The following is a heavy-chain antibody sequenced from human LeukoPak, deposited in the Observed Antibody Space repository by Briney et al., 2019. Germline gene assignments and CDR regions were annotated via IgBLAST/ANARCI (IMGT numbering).Heavy chain of an antibody. D-gene: IGHD6-19*01. Sequence: GGSLRLSCAASGFTFSSYGMHWVRQAPGKGLEWVSLITWDGGSTYYADSVKGRFTISRDNNKNSLYLQMNSLRSEDTASYYCASAVAGAFDYWGQGTLVTVSS. J-gene: IGHJ4*02. CDR1: GFTFSSYG. CDR2: ITWDGGST. V-gene: IGHV3-43D*03. CDR3: ASAVAGAFDY.